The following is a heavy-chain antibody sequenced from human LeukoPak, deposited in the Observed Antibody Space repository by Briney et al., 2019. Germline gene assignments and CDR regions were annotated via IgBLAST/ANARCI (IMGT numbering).Heavy chain of an antibody. CDR1: GFTFSSYA. D-gene: IGHD3-10*01. Sequence: GGSLRLSCAASGFTFSSYAMSWVRQAPGKGLEWVSYITSSGSNIYYADSVKGRFTISRDNAKNPLYLQMNSLRAEDTAVYYCARESITMVRGVSDYWGQGTLVTVSS. J-gene: IGHJ4*02. V-gene: IGHV3-48*04. CDR2: ITSSGSNI. CDR3: ARESITMVRGVSDY.